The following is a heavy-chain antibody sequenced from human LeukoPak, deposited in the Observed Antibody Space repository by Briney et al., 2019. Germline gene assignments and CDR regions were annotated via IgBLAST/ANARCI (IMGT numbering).Heavy chain of an antibody. CDR2: ISNDGSNK. J-gene: IGHJ4*02. D-gene: IGHD3-10*01. CDR3: ATLRYGSGSYYADY. CDR1: GFTFRNYG. Sequence: GGSLRLSCAASGFTFRNYGMHWVRQAPGRGLEWVSIISNDGSNKYYADSVKGRFTISRDNSKSTLYLQMNSLRTEDTAVYFCATLRYGSGSYYADYWGQGTLVTVSS. V-gene: IGHV3-30*03.